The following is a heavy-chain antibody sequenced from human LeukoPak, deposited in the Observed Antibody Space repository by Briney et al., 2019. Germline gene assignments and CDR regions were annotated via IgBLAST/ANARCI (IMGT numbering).Heavy chain of an antibody. V-gene: IGHV1-46*01. CDR3: ARASPDPRDYYDSSGYYYFPLGFDY. D-gene: IGHD3-22*01. CDR1: GYTFTSYY. J-gene: IGHJ4*02. Sequence: ASVKVSCKASGYTFTSYYMHWVRQAPGQGLEWMGIINPSGGSTSYAQKFQGRVTMTRDTSTSTVYMELSSLRSEDTAVYYCARASPDPRDYYDSSGYYYFPLGFDYWGQGTLVTVSS. CDR2: INPSGGST.